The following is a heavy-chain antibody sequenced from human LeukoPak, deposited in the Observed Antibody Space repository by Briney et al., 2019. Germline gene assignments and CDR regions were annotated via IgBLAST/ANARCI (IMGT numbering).Heavy chain of an antibody. CDR3: ARDQLLWFGEFRDYYGMDV. D-gene: IGHD3-10*01. CDR2: IKQDGSEK. Sequence: GGSLRLSCAASGFTFSSYWMSWVRQAPGKGLEWVANIKQDGSEKYYVDSVKGRFTISRDNAKNSLYLQMNSLRAEDTAVYYCARDQLLWFGEFRDYYGMDVWGQGTTVTVSS. J-gene: IGHJ6*02. V-gene: IGHV3-7*01. CDR1: GFTFSSYW.